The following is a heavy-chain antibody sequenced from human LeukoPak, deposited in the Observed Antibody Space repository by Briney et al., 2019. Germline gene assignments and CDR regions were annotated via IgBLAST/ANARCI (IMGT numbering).Heavy chain of an antibody. CDR3: AKAHLNWNPQILFDY. D-gene: IGHD1-20*01. CDR1: GFTFSSYA. Sequence: GESLRLSCAASGFTFSSYAMSWVRQAPGKGLEWVSAISGSGGSTYYADSVKGRFTISRDNSKNTLYLQMNSLRAEDTAVYYCAKAHLNWNPQILFDYWGQGTLVTVSS. V-gene: IGHV3-23*01. CDR2: ISGSGGST. J-gene: IGHJ4*02.